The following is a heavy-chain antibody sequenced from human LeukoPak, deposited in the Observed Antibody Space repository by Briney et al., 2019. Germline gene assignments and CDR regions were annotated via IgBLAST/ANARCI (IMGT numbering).Heavy chain of an antibody. D-gene: IGHD2-2*01. CDR1: GGTFSSYA. J-gene: IGHJ5*02. Sequence: SVKVSCKASGGTFSSYAISWVRQAPGQGLEWMGGIIPIFGTANYTQKFQGRVTITADESTSTAYMELSSLRSEDTAVYYCARFGEGYCSSTSCYPALDPWGQGTLVTVSS. CDR3: ARFGEGYCSSTSCYPALDP. CDR2: IIPIFGTA. V-gene: IGHV1-69*13.